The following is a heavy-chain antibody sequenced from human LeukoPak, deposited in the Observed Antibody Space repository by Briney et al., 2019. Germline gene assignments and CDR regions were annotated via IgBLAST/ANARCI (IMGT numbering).Heavy chain of an antibody. CDR1: RFSLSSTGQG. D-gene: IGHD4-17*01. CDR2: IYWDDNS. J-gene: IGHJ4*02. Sequence: SGPTLLNPTQTLTLTCTFSRFSLSSTGQGVGWIRQPPGKALEWLSLIYWDDNSLYSPSLKSKRSITKDTYKTQVVLKMTNMDPVDTDTYYCEHYGDYRFLYYFDHWGQGTLVTVSS. V-gene: IGHV2-5*02. CDR3: EHYGDYRFLYYFDH.